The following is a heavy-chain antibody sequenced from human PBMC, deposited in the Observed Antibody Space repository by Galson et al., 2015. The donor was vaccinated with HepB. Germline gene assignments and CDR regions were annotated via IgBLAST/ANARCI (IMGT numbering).Heavy chain of an antibody. CDR2: FDPEDGET. Sequence: SVKVSCKVSGYTLTELSMHWVRQAPGKGLEWMGGFDPEDGETIYAQKFQGRVTMTEDTSTDTAYTELSSLRSEDTAVYYCATGHSIYDAFDIWGQGTMVTVSS. V-gene: IGHV1-24*01. D-gene: IGHD2/OR15-2a*01. J-gene: IGHJ3*02. CDR3: ATGHSIYDAFDI. CDR1: GYTLTELS.